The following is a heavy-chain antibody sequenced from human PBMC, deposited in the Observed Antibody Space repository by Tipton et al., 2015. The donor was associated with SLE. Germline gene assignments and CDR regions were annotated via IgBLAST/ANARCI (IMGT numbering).Heavy chain of an antibody. V-gene: IGHV1-2*06. CDR1: GYTFTGYY. Sequence: QSGPEVKKPGASVNVSCKASGYTFTGYYMHWVRQAPGQGPEWMGRINPDSGGTNYAQKFQGRVTMTRDTSISTVYMELSSLRSDDTALYYCTRGVFGSGSGWSVFDYWGQGTQVTVSS. J-gene: IGHJ4*02. CDR2: INPDSGGT. D-gene: IGHD6-19*01. CDR3: TRGVFGSGSGWSVFDY.